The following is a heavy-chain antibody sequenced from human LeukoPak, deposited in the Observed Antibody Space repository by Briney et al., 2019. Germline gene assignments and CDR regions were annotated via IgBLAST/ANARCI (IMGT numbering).Heavy chain of an antibody. J-gene: IGHJ4*02. V-gene: IGHV1-69*13. CDR3: ARGIYSSSWYDY. CDR1: GGTFSSYA. D-gene: IGHD6-13*01. CDR2: IIPIFGTA. Sequence: SVKVSCKASGGTFSSYAISWVQQAPGQGLEWMGGIIPIFGTANYAQKFQGRVTITADESTSTAYMELSSLRSEDTAVYYCARGIYSSSWYDYWGQGTLVTVSS.